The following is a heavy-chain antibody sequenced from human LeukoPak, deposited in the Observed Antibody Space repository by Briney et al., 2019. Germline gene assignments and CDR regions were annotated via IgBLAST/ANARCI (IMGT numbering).Heavy chain of an antibody. V-gene: IGHV3-66*01. CDR1: GFTVSSDY. Sequence: GGSLRLSCAASGFTVSSDYMTWVRRAPGKGLEWVSLIYSGGSTFYADSVKGRFTISRDNSKNTLNLQMNSLRAEDTAVYYCARGNYYETLDAFNIWGQGTMVTVSS. CDR2: IYSGGST. J-gene: IGHJ3*02. CDR3: ARGNYYETLDAFNI. D-gene: IGHD3-22*01.